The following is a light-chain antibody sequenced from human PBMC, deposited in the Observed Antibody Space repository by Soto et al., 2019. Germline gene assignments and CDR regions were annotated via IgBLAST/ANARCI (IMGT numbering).Light chain of an antibody. V-gene: IGLV1-44*01. CDR3: AAWDDSLNGLV. J-gene: IGLJ1*01. CDR2: NNN. Sequence: QSVLTQPPSASGTPGQRVTISCSGSRSNIGSNTVNWYQQLPGTAPKLLIYNNNQRPSGVPDRFSGSKSGTSASLAISGLQSEDEADYYWAAWDDSLNGLVFGTGTKVTVL. CDR1: RSNIGSNT.